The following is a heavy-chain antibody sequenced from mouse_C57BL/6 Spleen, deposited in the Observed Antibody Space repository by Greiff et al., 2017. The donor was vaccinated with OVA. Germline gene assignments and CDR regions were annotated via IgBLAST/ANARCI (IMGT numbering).Heavy chain of an antibody. Sequence: QVTLKVSGPGILQPSQTLSLTCSFSGFSLSTSGMGVGWIRQPSGKGLEWLAHIWWDDDKYYNPALKSRLTISKDTSKNQVVLKIANVDTADTATYYCARRITTVVAHFDYWGQGTTLTVSS. D-gene: IGHD1-1*01. CDR2: IWWDDDK. CDR3: ARRITTVVAHFDY. CDR1: GFSLSTSGMG. J-gene: IGHJ2*01. V-gene: IGHV8-8*01.